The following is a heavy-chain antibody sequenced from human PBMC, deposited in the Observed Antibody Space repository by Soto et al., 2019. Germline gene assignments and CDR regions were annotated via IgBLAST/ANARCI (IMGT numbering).Heavy chain of an antibody. D-gene: IGHD6-13*01. V-gene: IGHV4-59*01. CDR3: ARFYSSPWFAP. CDR2: IYYSGST. CDR1: GGSISSYH. J-gene: IGHJ5*02. Sequence: SETLFLTCSVSGGSISSYHGSWIRQPPGKGLEWIGYIYYSGSTNYNPSLKSRVTISVDTSKNQFSLKLSSVTAADTAVYYCARFYSSPWFAPWGQGTLVTVSS.